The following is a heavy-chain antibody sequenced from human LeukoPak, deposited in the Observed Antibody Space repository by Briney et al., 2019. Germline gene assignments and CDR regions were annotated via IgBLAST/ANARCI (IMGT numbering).Heavy chain of an antibody. Sequence: ASVKVSFKASGYTFTSYAMNWVRQAPGQGLEWMGWINTNTGNPTYAQGFTGRFVFSFDTSVSTAYLQISSIKAEDTAVYYCARIADSSGPYAFDIWGQGTMVTVSS. J-gene: IGHJ3*02. CDR1: GYTFTSYA. V-gene: IGHV7-4-1*02. D-gene: IGHD3-22*01. CDR2: INTNTGNP. CDR3: ARIADSSGPYAFDI.